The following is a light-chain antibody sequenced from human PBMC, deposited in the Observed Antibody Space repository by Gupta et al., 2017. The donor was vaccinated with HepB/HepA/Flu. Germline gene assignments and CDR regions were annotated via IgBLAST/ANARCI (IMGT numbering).Light chain of an antibody. Sequence: DIVMSQSPDSLAVSLGERATITCKSSQTLYSSENRNNFLAWYQKRPGQPPRLLIYWASTRESGVPESFSGSGSGTEFTLTIRSLQAEDVAVYCCHQEVRTPYTFGQGTKLQIK. CDR2: WAS. CDR1: QTLYSSENRNNF. CDR3: HQEVRTPYT. V-gene: IGKV4-1*01. J-gene: IGKJ2*01.